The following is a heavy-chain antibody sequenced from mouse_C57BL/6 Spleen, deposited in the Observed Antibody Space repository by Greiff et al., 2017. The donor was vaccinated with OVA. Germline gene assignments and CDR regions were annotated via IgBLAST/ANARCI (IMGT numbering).Heavy chain of an antibody. V-gene: IGHV1-52*01. CDR3: ARGARSHEDYAMDY. Sequence: VQLQPSGAELVRPGSSVKLSCKASGYTFTSYWMHWVKQRPIQGLEWIGNIDPSDSETHYNQKFKDKATLTVDKSSSTAYMQLSSLTSEHSAVYYCARGARSHEDYAMDYWGQGTSVTVSS. CDR1: GYTFTSYW. J-gene: IGHJ4*01. CDR2: IDPSDSET.